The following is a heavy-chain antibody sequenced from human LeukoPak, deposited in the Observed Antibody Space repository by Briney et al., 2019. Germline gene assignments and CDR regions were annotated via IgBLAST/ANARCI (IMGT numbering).Heavy chain of an antibody. Sequence: PSETLSLTCAVYGGSFSDYSWSWIRQPPGKGLEWIGEINHSGGTNHNPSLKSRVTISVDTSKNQFSLKLSSVTAADTAVYYCARGEGIAAAAPYYYYMDVWGKGTTVTVSS. CDR3: ARGEGIAAAAPYYYYMDV. D-gene: IGHD6-13*01. CDR2: INHSGGT. CDR1: GGSFSDYS. J-gene: IGHJ6*03. V-gene: IGHV4-34*01.